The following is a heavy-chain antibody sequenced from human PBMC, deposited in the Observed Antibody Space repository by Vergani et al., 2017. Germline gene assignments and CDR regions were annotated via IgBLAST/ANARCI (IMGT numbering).Heavy chain of an antibody. CDR3: ARAQYSGSGGTVDY. J-gene: IGHJ4*02. D-gene: IGHD1-26*01. CDR1: GFTFSSYS. Sequence: DVDLVESGGGFVQPGGSRRLSCAASGFTFSSYSMNWVRQAPGKGLEWVSSISSSSSYIYYADSVKGRFTISRDNAKNSLYLQMNSLRAEDTAVYYCARAQYSGSGGTVDYWGQGTLVTVSS. CDR2: ISSSSSYI. V-gene: IGHV3-21*01.